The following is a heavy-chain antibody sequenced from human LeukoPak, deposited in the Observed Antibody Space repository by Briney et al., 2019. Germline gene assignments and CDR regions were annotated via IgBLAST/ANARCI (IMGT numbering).Heavy chain of an antibody. V-gene: IGHV4-34*01. CDR2: ITQSGSI. Sequence: SETLSLTCAVYGGSFSNDYWSWIRQPPGKGLEWIGEITQSGSINYNPSLKSRVTISVDTSKNQFSLKVSSVTAADTAVYYCARGDPWDYYYYGMDVWGQGTTVTVSS. J-gene: IGHJ6*02. CDR3: ARGDPWDYYYYGMDV. CDR1: GGSFSNDY. D-gene: IGHD1-26*01.